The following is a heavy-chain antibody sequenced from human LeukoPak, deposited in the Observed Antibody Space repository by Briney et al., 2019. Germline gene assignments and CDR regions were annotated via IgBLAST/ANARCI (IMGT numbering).Heavy chain of an antibody. CDR1: GFTFDDYG. Sequence: GGSLRLSCAASGFTFDDYGMSWVRQAPGKGLEWVSGINWNGGSTGYADSVKGRFTISRDNAKNSLYLQMNSLRAEDTAVYYCAELGITIIGGVWGKGTTVTISS. V-gene: IGHV3-20*04. CDR2: INWNGGST. J-gene: IGHJ6*04. CDR3: AELGITIIGGV. D-gene: IGHD3-10*02.